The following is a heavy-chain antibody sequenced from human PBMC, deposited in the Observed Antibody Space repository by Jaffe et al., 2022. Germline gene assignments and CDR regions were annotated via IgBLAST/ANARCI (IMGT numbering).Heavy chain of an antibody. D-gene: IGHD3-9*01. Sequence: QVQLQQWGAGLLKPSETLSLTCAVYGGSFSAYYWSWIRQPPGKGLEWIGEINHSGSTNYNPSLKSRVTISVDTSKNQFSLKVSSVTAADTAVYYCARGDILTGHARNWFDPWGQGTLVTVSS. V-gene: IGHV4-34*01. CDR2: INHSGST. CDR1: GGSFSAYY. J-gene: IGHJ5*02. CDR3: ARGDILTGHARNWFDP.